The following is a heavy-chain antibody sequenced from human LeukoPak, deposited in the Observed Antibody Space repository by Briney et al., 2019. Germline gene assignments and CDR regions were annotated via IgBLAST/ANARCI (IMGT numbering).Heavy chain of an antibody. J-gene: IGHJ5*02. D-gene: IGHD1-26*01. CDR2: INPNSGGT. CDR1: GYTFTGYY. Sequence: ASVKVSCKASGYTFTGYYMHWVRQAPGQGLEWMGWINPNSGGTNYAQKFQGRVTMTRDTSISTAYMELSRLRSDDTAVYYCAREANEWGLKRDWFDPWGQGTLVTVSS. CDR3: AREANEWGLKRDWFDP. V-gene: IGHV1-2*02.